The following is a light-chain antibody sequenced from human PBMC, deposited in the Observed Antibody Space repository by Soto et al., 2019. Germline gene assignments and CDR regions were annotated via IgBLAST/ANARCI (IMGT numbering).Light chain of an antibody. CDR1: QSVSSSY. CDR3: QQFGSSPPRVT. J-gene: IGKJ5*01. V-gene: IGKV3-20*01. Sequence: EIVLTQSPGTLSLSPGERATLSCRASQSVSSSYLAWYQQKPGQAPRLLIYGASSRATGIPDRFSGSGSGTDFTLTISRLEPEDVAVYYCQQFGSSPPRVTFGQGTRLEIK. CDR2: GAS.